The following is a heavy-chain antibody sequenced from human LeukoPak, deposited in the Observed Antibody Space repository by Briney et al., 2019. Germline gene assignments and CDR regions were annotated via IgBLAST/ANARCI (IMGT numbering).Heavy chain of an antibody. CDR3: ARDSIAAAGTLDY. D-gene: IGHD6-13*01. Sequence: PGGSLRLSCAASGFTFNNYWMSWVRQAPGKGLEWVANVQQEGSEKYYLDSVKGRFTISRDNAKNSVYLQMNSLRAEDTAVYYCARDSIAAAGTLDYWGQGTLVTVSS. J-gene: IGHJ4*02. CDR1: GFTFNNYW. CDR2: VQQEGSEK. V-gene: IGHV3-7*01.